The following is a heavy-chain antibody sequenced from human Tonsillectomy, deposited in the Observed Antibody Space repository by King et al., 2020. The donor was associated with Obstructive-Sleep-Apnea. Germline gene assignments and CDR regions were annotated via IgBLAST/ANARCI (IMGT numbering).Heavy chain of an antibody. CDR3: ARDRVDYGDYYFDY. V-gene: IGHV4-30-4*01. Sequence: VQLQESGPGLVKPSQTLSLTCTVSGGSISSGDYYWSWIRQPPGKGLEWIGYIFDSGRTYYNPSLKSRVTISVDTSKNQFSLKLSSVTAADTAVYYCARDRVDYGDYYFDYWGQGTLAT. CDR1: GGSISSGDYY. CDR2: IFDSGRT. J-gene: IGHJ4*02. D-gene: IGHD4-17*01.